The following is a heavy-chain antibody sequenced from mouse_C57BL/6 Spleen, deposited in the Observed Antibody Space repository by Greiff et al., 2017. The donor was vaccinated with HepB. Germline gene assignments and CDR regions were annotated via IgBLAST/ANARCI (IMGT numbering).Heavy chain of an antibody. Sequence: QVQLQQPGAELVKPGASVTLSCKASGYTFTSYWMHWVKQRPGQGLEWIGMIHPNSGSTNYNEKFKSKATLTVAKSSSTAYMQLSSLTSEDSAVYYCARDDYDSAGFAYWGQGTLVTVSA. CDR1: GYTFTSYW. CDR2: IHPNSGST. CDR3: ARDDYDSAGFAY. J-gene: IGHJ3*01. D-gene: IGHD2-4*01. V-gene: IGHV1-64*01.